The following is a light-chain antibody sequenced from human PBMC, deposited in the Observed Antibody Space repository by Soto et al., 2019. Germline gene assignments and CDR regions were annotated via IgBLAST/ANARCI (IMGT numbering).Light chain of an antibody. V-gene: IGKV3-11*01. CDR1: QDINIY. CDR2: DAY. CDR3: QQRHMWPIT. J-gene: IGKJ5*01. Sequence: QSPSSLSASVGDRVTITCQATQDINIYLNWYQQKPGQAPRLLIYDAYNRATGIPPRFSGSGSGTDFTLTISSLEPEDAAVDDGQQRHMWPITFGQGTRLEIK.